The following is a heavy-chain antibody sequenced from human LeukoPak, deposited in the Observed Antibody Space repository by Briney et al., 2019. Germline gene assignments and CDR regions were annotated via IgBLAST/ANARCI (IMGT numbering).Heavy chain of an antibody. V-gene: IGHV4-39*01. D-gene: IGHD2-2*01. Sequence: PSETLSLTCTVSGGSISSGGYYWSWIRQPPGKGLEWIGSIYYSGSTYYNPSLKSRVTISVDTSKNQFSLKLSSVTAADTAVYYCARHLSRARGNSRIVVVVPAGYFDYWGQGTLVTVSS. CDR1: GGSISSGGYY. CDR3: ARHLSRARGNSRIVVVVPAGYFDY. J-gene: IGHJ4*02. CDR2: IYYSGST.